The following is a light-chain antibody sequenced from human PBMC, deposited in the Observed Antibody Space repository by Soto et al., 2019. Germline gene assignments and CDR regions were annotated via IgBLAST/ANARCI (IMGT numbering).Light chain of an antibody. CDR2: SAS. J-gene: IGKJ2*01. Sequence: DIQMTQSPSTLSASVGDRVTITCRASQSISSYLAWYQQKPGKAPNLLIHSASTLESGVPSRFSGSGSGTEFTLIISSLQPDDFATYYCQHYHTYPFTFGQGTQLEIK. V-gene: IGKV1-5*03. CDR3: QHYHTYPFT. CDR1: QSISSY.